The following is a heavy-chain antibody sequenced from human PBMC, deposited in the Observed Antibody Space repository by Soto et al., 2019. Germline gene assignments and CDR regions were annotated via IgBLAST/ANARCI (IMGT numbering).Heavy chain of an antibody. Sequence: PGGSLRLSCAASGFTFSNYWMHWVRQAPGKGLVWVSRINSDGSRTSYADSVKGRFTISRDNAKNTLYLQMNNLRAEDTAVYYCARDVQLQSFDYWGQGTLVTVSS. D-gene: IGHD5-18*01. CDR2: INSDGSRT. CDR1: GFTFSNYW. V-gene: IGHV3-74*01. CDR3: ARDVQLQSFDY. J-gene: IGHJ4*02.